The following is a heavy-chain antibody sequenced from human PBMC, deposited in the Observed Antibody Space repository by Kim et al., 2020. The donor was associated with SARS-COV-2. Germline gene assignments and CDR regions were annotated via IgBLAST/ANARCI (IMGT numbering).Heavy chain of an antibody. D-gene: IGHD2-15*01. CDR2: IIPIFGTT. CDR1: GGTFSQYG. V-gene: IGHV1-69*13. CDR3: ARDRGSLSGMDV. J-gene: IGHJ6*02. Sequence: SVKVSCKASGGTFSQYGISWVRQAPGQGIEWMGAIIPIFGTTLYAPKFQGRVTITADEFTNTANMELTSLTSGDTAVYYCARDRGSLSGMDVWGQGTTVTVTS.